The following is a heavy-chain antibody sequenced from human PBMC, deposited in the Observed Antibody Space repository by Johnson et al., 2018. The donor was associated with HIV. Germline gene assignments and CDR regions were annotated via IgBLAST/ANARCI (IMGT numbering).Heavy chain of an antibody. J-gene: IGHJ3*02. CDR2: IKQDGSEK. CDR3: ATFGGGSFHAFDI. V-gene: IGHV3-7*05. Sequence: VQLVESGGGLVQPGGSLRLSCAASGFTFSVYWMSWVRQAPGKGLEWVANIKQDGSEKYYVDSVKGRFTISRDNAKNSLYLQMNSLRAEDTAVYYCATFGGGSFHAFDIWVQGTMVTVSS. D-gene: IGHD1-26*01. CDR1: GFTFSVYW.